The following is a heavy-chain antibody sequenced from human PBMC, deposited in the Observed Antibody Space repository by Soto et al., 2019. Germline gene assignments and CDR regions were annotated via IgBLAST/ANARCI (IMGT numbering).Heavy chain of an antibody. CDR3: ARGPPRGYSGYDYDDYFDY. V-gene: IGHV4-30-4*01. J-gene: IGHJ4*02. D-gene: IGHD5-12*01. CDR1: GGSINSGDDY. CDR2: IYYSGST. Sequence: SETMSLTCTVSGGSINSGDDYWSWIRQPPGKGLEWIGYIYYSGSTYYNPSLKSRVTISVDTSKNQFSLKLSSVTAADTAVYYCARGPPRGYSGYDYDDYFDYWGQGTLVTVSS.